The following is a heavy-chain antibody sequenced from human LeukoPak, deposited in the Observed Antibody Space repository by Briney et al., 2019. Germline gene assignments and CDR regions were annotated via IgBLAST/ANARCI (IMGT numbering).Heavy chain of an antibody. Sequence: SETLSLTCTVSGGSISSYYWSWIRQPPGKGLEWIGEINHSGSTNYNPSLKSRVTISVDTSKNQFSLKLRSVTAADTAVYYCARDTGSGGTSDYWGQGTLVTVSS. J-gene: IGHJ4*02. D-gene: IGHD2-15*01. V-gene: IGHV4-34*01. CDR1: GGSISSYY. CDR3: ARDTGSGGTSDY. CDR2: INHSGST.